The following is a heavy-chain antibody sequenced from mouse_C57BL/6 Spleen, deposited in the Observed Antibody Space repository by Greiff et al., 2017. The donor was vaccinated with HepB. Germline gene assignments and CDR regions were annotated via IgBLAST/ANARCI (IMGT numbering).Heavy chain of an antibody. Sequence: EVKLQESGGGLVQPVGSLSLSCAASGFTFTDYYMSWVRQPPGKALEWLGFIRNKANGYTTEYSASVKGRFTISRDNYQSILYLQMNALRAEDSATYYCARYAPYGSTFDYWGQGTTLTVSS. CDR1: GFTFTDYY. CDR2: IRNKANGYTT. CDR3: ARYAPYGSTFDY. V-gene: IGHV7-3*01. D-gene: IGHD1-1*01. J-gene: IGHJ2*01.